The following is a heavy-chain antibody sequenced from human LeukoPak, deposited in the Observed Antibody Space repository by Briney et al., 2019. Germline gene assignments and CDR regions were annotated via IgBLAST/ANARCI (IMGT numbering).Heavy chain of an antibody. CDR1: GFTVSSNY. J-gene: IGHJ5*02. V-gene: IGHV3-53*01. CDR3: ARANSATTPGVDP. D-gene: IGHD1-26*01. CDR2: IYSAGST. Sequence: PGGSLRLTCVVSGFTVSSNYMSWVRQAPGKGLEWVSIIYSAGSTFYADSVKGRFTISRDNSKNTVYLQMNSLRAEDTAVYYCARANSATTPGVDPWGQRTLVTVSS.